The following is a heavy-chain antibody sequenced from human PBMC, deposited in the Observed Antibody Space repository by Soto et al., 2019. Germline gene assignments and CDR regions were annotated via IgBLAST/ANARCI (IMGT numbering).Heavy chain of an antibody. CDR2: INQDGSEK. V-gene: IGHV3-7*05. CDR1: GFMFSSLW. D-gene: IGHD3-22*01. J-gene: IGHJ4*02. Sequence: GGSLRLSCATSGFMFSSLWMSWVRQRPGKGLEWVANINQDGSEKNYVDSVKGRFTISRDNAYNSLHLQMNSLRAEDTAVYYCASRHLENCFGSGCSAPYDYWGQGAQVTVSA. CDR3: ASRHLENCFGSGCSAPYDY.